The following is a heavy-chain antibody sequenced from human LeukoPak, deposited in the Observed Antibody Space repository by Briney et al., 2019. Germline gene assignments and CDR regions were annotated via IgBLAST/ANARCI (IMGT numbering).Heavy chain of an antibody. CDR3: ARDRELPYGMDV. Sequence: PGGSLRLSCAASGFTVSSNYLSWVRQAPGKGLEWVSVIYSGGSTNYADSVKGRFTISRGNSKNTLYLQMNSLRAEDTAVYYCARDRELPYGMDVWGQGTTVTVSS. CDR2: IYSGGST. J-gene: IGHJ6*02. CDR1: GFTVSSNY. V-gene: IGHV3-53*01. D-gene: IGHD5-24*01.